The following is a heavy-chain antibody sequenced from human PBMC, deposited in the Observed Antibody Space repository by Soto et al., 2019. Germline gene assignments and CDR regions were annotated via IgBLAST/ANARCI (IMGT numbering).Heavy chain of an antibody. CDR1: GFTFTRYS. CDR2: ISSTTHYI. CDR3: ARESEDLTSNFDY. V-gene: IGHV3-21*06. J-gene: IGHJ4*02. Sequence: GSLRLSCAASGFTFTRYSMNWVRQAPGKGLEWVSSISSTTHYIYYADSMRGRFTISRDNAKNAVYLEMNSLRAEDTAVYYCARESEDLTSNFDYWGQGTLVTVSS.